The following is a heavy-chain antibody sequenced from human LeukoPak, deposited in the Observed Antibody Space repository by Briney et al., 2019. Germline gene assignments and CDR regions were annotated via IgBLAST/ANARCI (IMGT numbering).Heavy chain of an antibody. D-gene: IGHD3-9*01. CDR3: ARVAHNYDILTGYYPYLDYFDY. V-gene: IGHV1-2*02. Sequence: GASVKVSCKASGYTFTGYYMHWVRQAPGQGLEWMGWINLSSGGTNYAQMFQGRVTMTRDTSISTAYMELRRLRSDDTAVYYCARVAHNYDILTGYYPYLDYFDYWGQGTLVTVSS. J-gene: IGHJ4*02. CDR1: GYTFTGYY. CDR2: INLSSGGT.